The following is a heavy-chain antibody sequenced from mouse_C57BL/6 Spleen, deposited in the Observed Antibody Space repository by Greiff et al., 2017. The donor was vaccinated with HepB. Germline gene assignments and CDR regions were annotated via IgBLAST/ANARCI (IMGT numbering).Heavy chain of an antibody. CDR1: GYTFTSYW. V-gene: IGHV1-69*01. Sequence: QVQLQQPGAGLVLPGASVKLSCKASGYTFTSYWMHWVKQRPGQGLEWIGEIDPSDSYTNYNQKFKGKSTLTVDKASSTAYMQLSSLTSEASADYYCGKSDYYAAACWAQGSLATVSA. CDR3: GKSDYYAAAC. D-gene: IGHD1-1*01. CDR2: IDPSDSYT. J-gene: IGHJ3*01.